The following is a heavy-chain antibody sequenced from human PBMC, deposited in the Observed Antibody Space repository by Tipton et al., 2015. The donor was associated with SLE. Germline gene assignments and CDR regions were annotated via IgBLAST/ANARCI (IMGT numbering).Heavy chain of an antibody. Sequence: TLSLTCTVSGGSISSYYWSWIRQPAGKGLEWIGRIYTSGSTNYNPSLKSRVTMSVDTSKNQFSLKLSSVTAADTAVYYCAKDVGTWGSGTFDIWGQGTMVTVSS. V-gene: IGHV4-4*07. CDR3: AKDVGTWGSGTFDI. CDR2: IYTSGST. J-gene: IGHJ3*02. D-gene: IGHD7-27*01. CDR1: GGSISSYY.